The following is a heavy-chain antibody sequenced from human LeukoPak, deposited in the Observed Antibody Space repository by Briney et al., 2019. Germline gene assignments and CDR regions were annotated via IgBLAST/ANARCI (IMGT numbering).Heavy chain of an antibody. CDR3: ARDSADYYDSSGYYYFDY. CDR2: INAGNGNT. D-gene: IGHD3-22*01. CDR1: GYTFTSYG. Sequence: ASVTVSCTASGYTFTSYGISWVRQAPGQGLEWMGWINAGNGNTKYSQKFQGRVTITRDTSASTAYMELSSLRSEDTAVYYCARDSADYYDSSGYYYFDYWGQGTLVTVSS. J-gene: IGHJ4*02. V-gene: IGHV1-3*01.